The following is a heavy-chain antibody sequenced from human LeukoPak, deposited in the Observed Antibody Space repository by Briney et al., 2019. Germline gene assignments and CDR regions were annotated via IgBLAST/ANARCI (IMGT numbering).Heavy chain of an antibody. J-gene: IGHJ4*02. CDR2: ITNDGSST. D-gene: IGHD6-19*01. CDR1: GLTFSSHW. CDR3: AKQSRSSGWYPIDY. V-gene: IGHV3-74*01. Sequence: GGSLRLSCAASGLTFSSHWMHWVRQAPGKGLVWVSRITNDGSSTTYADSVKGRFTISRDNSKNTLYLQMNSLRAEDTAVYYCAKQSRSSGWYPIDYWGQGTLVTVSS.